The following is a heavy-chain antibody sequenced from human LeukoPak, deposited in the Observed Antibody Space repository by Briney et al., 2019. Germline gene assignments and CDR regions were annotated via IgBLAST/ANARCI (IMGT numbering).Heavy chain of an antibody. V-gene: IGHV3-48*01. J-gene: IGHJ3*02. CDR3: ARDTAYDEDAFDI. CDR1: GFTFSSYS. Sequence: GGSLRLSCAASGFTFSSYSMNWVRQAPGKGLEWVSYISSSSSTIYYADSVKGRFTISRDNAKNSLYLQMNSLRAEDTAVYYCARDTAYDEDAFDIWGQGTMVTVSS. D-gene: IGHD3-22*01. CDR2: ISSSSSTI.